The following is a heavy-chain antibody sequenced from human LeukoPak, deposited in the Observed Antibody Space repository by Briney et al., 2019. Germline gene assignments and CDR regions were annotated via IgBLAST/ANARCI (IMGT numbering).Heavy chain of an antibody. Sequence: SETLSLTCTVSGGSISSYYWSWIRQPPGKGLEWIGYIYYSGSTNYNPSLKSRVTISVDTSKNQFSLKLSSVTAADTAVYYCARRTSFTPPSTYYYYYYMDVWGKGTTVTVSS. CDR1: GGSISSYY. V-gene: IGHV4-59*08. CDR3: ARRTSFTPPSTYYYYYYMDV. CDR2: IYYSGST. D-gene: IGHD3-16*01. J-gene: IGHJ6*03.